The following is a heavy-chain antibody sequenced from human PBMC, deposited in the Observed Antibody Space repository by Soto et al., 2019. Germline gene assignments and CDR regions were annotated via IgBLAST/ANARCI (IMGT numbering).Heavy chain of an antibody. CDR2: ISGSGGTS. Sequence: GGSLRLSCAAFGFTFSSYAMSWVRQAPGKGLEWVSSISGSGGTSYYADSVKGRFTLSRDNSKNTPYLQMNSLRAEDTAVYYCAKGGYYYDTSGPTFEYWGQGTLVTVSS. D-gene: IGHD3-22*01. CDR1: GFTFSSYA. V-gene: IGHV3-23*01. CDR3: AKGGYYYDTSGPTFEY. J-gene: IGHJ4*02.